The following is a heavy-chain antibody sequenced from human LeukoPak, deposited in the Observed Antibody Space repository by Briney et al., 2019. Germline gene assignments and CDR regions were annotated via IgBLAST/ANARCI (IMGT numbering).Heavy chain of an antibody. CDR2: INPNSCGT. D-gene: IGHD6-13*01. Sequence: ASVKVSCKASGYTFTGYYVHWVRQAPGQGLEWMGWINPNSCGTNYAQKFQGRVTMTRDTSISTAYLELSRLTSDDTAVYYCARDMWQQFDWFDPWGQGTLVTVSS. J-gene: IGHJ5*02. V-gene: IGHV1-2*02. CDR3: ARDMWQQFDWFDP. CDR1: GYTFTGYY.